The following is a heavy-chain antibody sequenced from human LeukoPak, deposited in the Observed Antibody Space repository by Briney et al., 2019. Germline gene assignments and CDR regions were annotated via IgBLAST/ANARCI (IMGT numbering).Heavy chain of an antibody. CDR2: ISSSSTYI. D-gene: IGHD3-16*02. CDR1: GFTFSSYN. J-gene: IGHJ4*02. V-gene: IGHV3-21*01. Sequence: GGSLRLSCAASGFTFSSYNMNWVRQAPGKGLEWVSSISSSSTYIYYADSVKGRFTISRDNAKNSLYLQMNNLRAEDTAVYYCARGYRVLANFDYWGQGTLVTVSS. CDR3: ARGYRVLANFDY.